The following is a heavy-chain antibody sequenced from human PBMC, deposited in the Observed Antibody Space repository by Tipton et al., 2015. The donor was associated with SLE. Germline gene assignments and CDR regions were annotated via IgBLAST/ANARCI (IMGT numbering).Heavy chain of an antibody. CDR1: GDSISSGHW. Sequence: TLSLTCTVSGDSISSGHWWSWVRQPPGKGLEWIGEIYHSGTSNYNPSLKGRVTISADTSKNQFSLKLSSVTAADTAVYYCARVLGVVKSYYMDVWGQGTTVTVSS. CDR3: ARVLGVVKSYYMDV. CDR2: IYHSGTS. V-gene: IGHV4-4*02. J-gene: IGHJ6*03. D-gene: IGHD3-3*01.